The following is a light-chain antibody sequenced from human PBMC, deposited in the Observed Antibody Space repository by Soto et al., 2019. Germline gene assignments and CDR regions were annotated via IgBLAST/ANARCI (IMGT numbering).Light chain of an antibody. CDR2: EVT. CDR1: RSDGADYKD. Sequence: QSALTQPASVSGSPGQSITIYCTANRSDGADYKDVSWYQQHPGNAPKLLIYEVTYRPSGVSNRFSGSKSGNTASLTISGLQAEDEAEYYCSSDTASSTVFGTGTKLTVL. J-gene: IGLJ1*01. V-gene: IGLV2-14*01. CDR3: SSDTASSTV.